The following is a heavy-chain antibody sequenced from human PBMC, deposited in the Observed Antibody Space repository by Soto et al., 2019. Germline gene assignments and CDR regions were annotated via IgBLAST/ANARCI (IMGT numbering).Heavy chain of an antibody. V-gene: IGHV1-18*01. CDR3: KTHGSGSTFDY. CDR1: GGTFSSYA. CDR2: ISAYNGNT. D-gene: IGHD3-10*01. J-gene: IGHJ4*02. Sequence: GASVKVSCKASGGTFSSYAISWVRQAPGQGLEWMGWISAYNGNTNYAQKLQGRVTMTTDTSTSTAYMELRSLRSDDTAVYYCKTHGSGSTFDYWGQGTLVTVSS.